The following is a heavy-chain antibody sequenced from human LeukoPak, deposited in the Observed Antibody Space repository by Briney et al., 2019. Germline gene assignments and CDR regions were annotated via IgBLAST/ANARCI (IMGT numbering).Heavy chain of an antibody. Sequence: GGSLRLSCAASGFTFSSYAMSWVRQAPGKGLEWVSAISGSGGSTYYADSVKGRFTISRDNSKNTLYLQINSLRAEDTAVYYCAKHCGSYSFSVVDYWGQGTLVTVSS. J-gene: IGHJ4*02. CDR2: ISGSGGST. V-gene: IGHV3-23*01. CDR3: AKHCGSYSFSVVDY. D-gene: IGHD1-26*01. CDR1: GFTFSSYA.